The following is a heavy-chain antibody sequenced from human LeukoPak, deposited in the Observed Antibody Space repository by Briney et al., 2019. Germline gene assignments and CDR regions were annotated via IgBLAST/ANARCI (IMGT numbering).Heavy chain of an antibody. J-gene: IGHJ5*02. V-gene: IGHV3-21*01. D-gene: IGHD4-11*01. CDR1: GFTFNTYS. Sequence: GGSLRLSCAASGFTFNTYSMNWVRQTRGKWLEWVSSISSSSRYIYYADSVKGRFTISRDNAKNSLYPQMNSLRAEDTAVYYCARDREYTDYLHKWFDPWGQGTLVTVSS. CDR3: ARDREYTDYLHKWFDP. CDR2: ISSSSRYI.